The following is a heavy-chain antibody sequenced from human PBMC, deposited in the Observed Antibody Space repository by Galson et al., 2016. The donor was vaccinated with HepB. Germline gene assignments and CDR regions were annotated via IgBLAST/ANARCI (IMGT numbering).Heavy chain of an antibody. CDR1: GFTFSRYT. Sequence: SLRLSCAGSGFTFSRYTMNWVRQAPGKGLEWVAADSMDGRRKFYSASVRGRFTISRYNSNNLLFLQMDSLRPDDTAAYYCAKRHEFCPPVGCSVDYWGQGTLVSVSS. J-gene: IGHJ4*02. CDR2: DSMDGRRK. CDR3: AKRHEFCPPVGCSVDY. V-gene: IGHV3-30*18. D-gene: IGHD3-10*02.